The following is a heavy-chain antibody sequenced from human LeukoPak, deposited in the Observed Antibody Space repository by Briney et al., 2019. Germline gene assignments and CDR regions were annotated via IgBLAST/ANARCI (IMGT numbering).Heavy chain of an antibody. V-gene: IGHV4-4*02. CDR2: IYHSGST. Sequence: SGTLSLTCAVSGGSISSSNWWSWVRQPPGKGLEWIGEIYHSGSTNYNPSLKSRVTISVDKSKNQFSLKLSSVTAADTAVYYCARSPLGSGSYFSFDYWGQGTLVTVSS. CDR1: GGSISSSNW. D-gene: IGHD1-26*01. CDR3: ARSPLGSGSYFSFDY. J-gene: IGHJ4*02.